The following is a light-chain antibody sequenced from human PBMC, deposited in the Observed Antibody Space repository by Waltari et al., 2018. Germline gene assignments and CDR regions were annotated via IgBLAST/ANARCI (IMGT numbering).Light chain of an antibody. J-gene: IGLJ2*01. V-gene: IGLV2-14*03. CDR3: SSFTSSTTGI. Sequence: SALTQPDSVSGSPGPSITLSCSGISIDSGGYEYVSWYQQHPGKAPKVIIYDVNNRPSGVSNRFSGSKSGSSASLTISGLQAEDEADYYCSSFTSSTTGIFGGGTKVTVL. CDR1: SIDSGGYEY. CDR2: DVN.